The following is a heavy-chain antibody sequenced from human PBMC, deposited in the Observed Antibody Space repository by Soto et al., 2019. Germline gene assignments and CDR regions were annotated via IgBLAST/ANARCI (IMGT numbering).Heavy chain of an antibody. CDR1: GFTFSTYA. J-gene: IGHJ5*02. V-gene: IGHV3-23*01. CDR3: AKDHADGDYVGWFDP. Sequence: EVQLLESGGGLVQPGGSLRLSCAASGFTFSTYAMSWVRQAPGKGLEWVSSISGSGGSTYYADSVKGRFTISRDNSKNTLYLQMNSLRAEDTAVYYCAKDHADGDYVGWFDPWGQGTLVTVSS. D-gene: IGHD4-17*01. CDR2: ISGSGGST.